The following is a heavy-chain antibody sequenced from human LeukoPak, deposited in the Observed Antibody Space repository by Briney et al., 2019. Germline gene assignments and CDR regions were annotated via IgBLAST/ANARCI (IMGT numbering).Heavy chain of an antibody. CDR3: ARDLGEPTHSWFDP. CDR1: GYSFTNYA. Sequence: GASVKVSCKASGYSFTNYAMNWVRQAPGQGLEWMGGIIPIFGTANYAQKFQGRVTITTDESTSTAYMELSSLRSEDTAVYYCARDLGEPTHSWFDPWGQGTLVTVSS. J-gene: IGHJ5*02. V-gene: IGHV1-69*05. D-gene: IGHD1-26*01. CDR2: IIPIFGTA.